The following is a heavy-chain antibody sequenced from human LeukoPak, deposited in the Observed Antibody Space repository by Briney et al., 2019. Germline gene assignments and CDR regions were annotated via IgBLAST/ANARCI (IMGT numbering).Heavy chain of an antibody. D-gene: IGHD2-15*01. J-gene: IGHJ1*01. Sequence: NPSETLSLTCTVSGVSINSYYWSWIRQPPGKGLEWIGYTYYSGSTNYNPSLKSRVTISVDTSKNQFSLKLSSVTAADTAVYYCATLRYCGGGSCFPKYFQHWGQGTLVTVSS. CDR2: TYYSGST. CDR1: GVSINSYY. CDR3: ATLRYCGGGSCFPKYFQH. V-gene: IGHV4-59*08.